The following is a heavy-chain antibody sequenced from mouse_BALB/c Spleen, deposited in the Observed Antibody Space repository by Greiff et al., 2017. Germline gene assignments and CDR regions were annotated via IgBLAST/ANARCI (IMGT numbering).Heavy chain of an antibody. CDR3: ARDLVWYYAMDY. D-gene: IGHD2-10*02. V-gene: IGHV2-6-7*01. Sequence: VMLVESGPGLVAPSQSLSLPCTVSGFSFTGYGVTWVRQPPGKGLEWLGMIWGDGSTDYNSALTSRLSISKDNSTSQVFLKMNSLQTDDTARYYCARDLVWYYAMDYWGQGTSVTVSS. J-gene: IGHJ4*01. CDR2: IWGDGST. CDR1: GFSFTGYG.